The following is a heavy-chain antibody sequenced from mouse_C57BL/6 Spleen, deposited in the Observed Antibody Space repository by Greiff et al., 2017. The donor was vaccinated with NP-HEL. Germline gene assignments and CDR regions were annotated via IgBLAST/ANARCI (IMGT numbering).Heavy chain of an antibody. CDR3: ARWELGFAY. V-gene: IGHV1-55*01. J-gene: IGHJ3*01. Sequence: QVQLQQPGAELVKPGASVKMSCKASGYTFTSYWITWVKQRPGQGLEWIGDIYPGSGSTNDNEKFKSKATLTVDTSSSTAYMQLSSLTSEDAAVYYCARWELGFAYWGQRTLVTVSA. CDR2: IYPGSGST. CDR1: GYTFTSYW. D-gene: IGHD4-1*01.